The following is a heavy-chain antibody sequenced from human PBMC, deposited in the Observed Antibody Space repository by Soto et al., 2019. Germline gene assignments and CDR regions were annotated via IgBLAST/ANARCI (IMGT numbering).Heavy chain of an antibody. D-gene: IGHD3-10*01. V-gene: IGHV3-53*01. Sequence: EVQLVESGGGLIQPGGSLRLSCAVSGFTVSNNYMSWVRQAPGKGLEGVSVIYSGGYTAYGDSVKGRFTISRDNSKNTPNFKMKTPGAHHRAVFYLAHPPGGGGYGGQGTLVTVSS. CDR2: IYSGGYT. CDR3: AHPPGGGGY. CDR1: GFTVSNNY. J-gene: IGHJ4*02.